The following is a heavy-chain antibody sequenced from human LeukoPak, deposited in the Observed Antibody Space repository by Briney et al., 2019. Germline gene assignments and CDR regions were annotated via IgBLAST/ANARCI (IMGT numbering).Heavy chain of an antibody. CDR1: GGSISSYY. V-gene: IGHV4-59*08. CDR3: ALSPVAYCGGDCYQSHYFDY. CDR2: IYYSGST. D-gene: IGHD2-21*02. Sequence: SETLSLTCTVSGGSISSYYWSWIRQPPGKGLEWIGYIYYSGSTYYNPSLKSRVTISVDTSKNQFSLKLSSVTAADTAVYYCALSPVAYCGGDCYQSHYFDYWGQGTLVTVSS. J-gene: IGHJ4*02.